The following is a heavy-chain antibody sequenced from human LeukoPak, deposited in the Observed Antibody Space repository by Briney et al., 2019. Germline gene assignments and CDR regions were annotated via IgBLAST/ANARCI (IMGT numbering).Heavy chain of an antibody. Sequence: SETLSLTCAVSGGSISTSNWWSWVRQPPGKGLEWIGEIYHSGSTNYNPSLKSRVTILVEKSKNQFSLKLSSVTAADTAVYYCAKWPTLKIFGVTNWFDPWGQGTLVTVSS. J-gene: IGHJ5*02. V-gene: IGHV4-4*02. CDR2: IYHSGST. CDR1: GGSISTSNW. D-gene: IGHD3-3*01. CDR3: AKWPTLKIFGVTNWFDP.